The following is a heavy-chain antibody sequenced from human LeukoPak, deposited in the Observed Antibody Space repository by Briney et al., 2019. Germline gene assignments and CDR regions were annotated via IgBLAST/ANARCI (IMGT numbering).Heavy chain of an antibody. CDR2: IYYSGRT. CDR1: GGSIRSSSYY. V-gene: IGHV4-39*01. J-gene: IGHJ4*02. D-gene: IGHD4-11*01. Sequence: PSETLPLTCTVSGGSIRSSSYYWGWIRQPPGKGLEWIGVIYYSGRTYYNPSLKSRVTISVDTSNNHFSLKLTSVTAADTAVYYCATQGNYFRISDYWGQGTLVTVSS. CDR3: ATQGNYFRISDY.